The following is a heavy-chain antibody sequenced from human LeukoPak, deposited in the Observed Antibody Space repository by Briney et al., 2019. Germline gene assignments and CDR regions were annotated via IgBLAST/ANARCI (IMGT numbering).Heavy chain of an antibody. CDR1: GGSIRSSNW. CDR2: IYHSGST. D-gene: IGHD2-2*01. J-gene: IGHJ6*02. Sequence: SETLSLTCTVSGGSIRSSNWWSWVRQPPGKGLEWIGEIYHSGSTNYNPSLKSRVTISVNTSKNQFSLKLSSVTAADTAVYYCARGHNIVVVPAAMRPYYYYGMDVWGQGTTVTVSS. CDR3: ARGHNIVVVPAAMRPYYYYGMDV. V-gene: IGHV4-4*02.